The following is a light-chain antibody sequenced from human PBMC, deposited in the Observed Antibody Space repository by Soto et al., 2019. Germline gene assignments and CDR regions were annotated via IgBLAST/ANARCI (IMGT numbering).Light chain of an antibody. CDR1: QSVSSC. CDR3: QQYNNWPLT. J-gene: IGKJ4*01. V-gene: IGKV3-15*01. CDR2: GAS. Sequence: EVVMTQSPATLSVSPGDRATISCRASQSVSSCLAWYQQKPGQAPRLLIYGASTRATGIPSGFSGSGSGTEFTLTISSLQSEDFAVYYCQQYNNWPLTFGGGTKVEIK.